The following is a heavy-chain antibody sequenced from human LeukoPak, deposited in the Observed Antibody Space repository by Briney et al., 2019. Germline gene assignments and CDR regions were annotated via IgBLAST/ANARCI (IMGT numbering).Heavy chain of an antibody. CDR2: IYHPGST. J-gene: IGHJ5*02. Sequence: SETLSLTCTVSGGSISSYYWSWIRQTPRKGLEWIGYIYHPGSTNYNPSLKGRVTISVATSKNQFSLKLSSVTAADTAVYYCARRAAAGLNWFDPWGQGTLVTVSS. V-gene: IGHV4-59*08. D-gene: IGHD6-13*01. CDR1: GGSISSYY. CDR3: ARRAAAGLNWFDP.